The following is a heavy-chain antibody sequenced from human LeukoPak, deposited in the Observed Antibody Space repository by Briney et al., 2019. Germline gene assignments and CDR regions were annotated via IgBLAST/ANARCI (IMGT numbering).Heavy chain of an antibody. CDR1: GGSISSYY. CDR3: ARDPYSSCWYGSSGWFDP. CDR2: IYYSGST. D-gene: IGHD6-13*01. Sequence: SETLSLTCTVSGGSISSYYWSWIRQPPGKGLEWIGYIYYSGSTNYNPSLKSRVTISVDTSKNQFSLKLSSVTAADTAVYYCARDPYSSCWYGSSGWFDPWGQGALVTVSS. J-gene: IGHJ5*02. V-gene: IGHV4-59*01.